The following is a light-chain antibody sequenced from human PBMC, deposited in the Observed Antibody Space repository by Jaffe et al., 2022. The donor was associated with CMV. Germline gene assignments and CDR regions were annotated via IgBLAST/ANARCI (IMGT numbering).Light chain of an antibody. CDR2: GNN. CDR1: RFRYDY. J-gene: IGLJ2*01. CDR3: NCRDSTGNRWT. V-gene: IGLV3-19*01. Sequence: SSELTQDPAVSVALGQTVRITCQGDRFRYDYASWYQQRPGQAPTLILFGNNKRPAGISDRFSGSRSGNSAFLTITGAQADDEADYYCNCRDSTGNRWTFGGGTHLTVL.